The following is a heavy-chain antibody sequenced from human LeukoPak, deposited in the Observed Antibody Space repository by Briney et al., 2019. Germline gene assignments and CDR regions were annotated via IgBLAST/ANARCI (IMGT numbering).Heavy chain of an antibody. J-gene: IGHJ4*02. Sequence: HPGGSLRLSCVASRFIFSNYAMSWVRQAPGKGLEWLSTITESGDNTYQADSVKGRFTISRDNSKNTVYLQMNSLRAEDTALYYCAPDLRGSASSLDDWGQGTLVTVSS. CDR1: RFIFSNYA. V-gene: IGHV3-23*01. CDR3: APDLRGSASSLDD. D-gene: IGHD6-25*01. CDR2: ITESGDNT.